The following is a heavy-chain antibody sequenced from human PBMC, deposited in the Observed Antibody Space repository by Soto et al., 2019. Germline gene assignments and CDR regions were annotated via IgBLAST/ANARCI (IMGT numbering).Heavy chain of an antibody. CDR3: AKGYYSGYDLAYFDY. J-gene: IGHJ4*02. V-gene: IGHV3-23*01. Sequence: PGGSLRLSCAASGFSFDDYAMTWVRQATGKGLEWVSAMSGSGDNTYYADSVKGRFTISRDNSRNTLYLQLNTLRAEDTALYYCAKGYYSGYDLAYFDYWGQGTLVTVSS. D-gene: IGHD5-12*01. CDR1: GFSFDDYA. CDR2: MSGSGDNT.